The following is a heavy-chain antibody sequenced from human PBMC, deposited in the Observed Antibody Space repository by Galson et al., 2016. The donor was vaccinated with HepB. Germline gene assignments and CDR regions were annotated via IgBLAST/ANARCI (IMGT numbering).Heavy chain of an antibody. D-gene: IGHD4-23*01. CDR2: INSDGTIS. CDR1: GFAFSSHW. CDR3: VRDHSVVPTTAYNWFDP. Sequence: SLRLSCAASGFAFSSHWMHWVRQDLGKGLVWVSRINSDGTISNYADSVKGRFTISRDNAKNTLYLQMNRLRAEDTDVYFCVRDHSVVPTTAYNWFDPWGRGTLVTVSS. J-gene: IGHJ5*02. V-gene: IGHV3-74*01.